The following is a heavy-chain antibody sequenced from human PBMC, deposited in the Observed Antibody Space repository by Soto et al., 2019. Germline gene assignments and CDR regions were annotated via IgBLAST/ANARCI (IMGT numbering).Heavy chain of an antibody. CDR1: GGTFSSYA. V-gene: IGHV1-69*13. D-gene: IGHD3-9*01. CDR3: LRAYISRFDWFPRAKYWFAP. Sequence: GASVQVSCKASGGTFSSYAISWVRQAPGQGLEWMGGIIPIFGTANYAQKFKGRVTITADESTSTAYMELSSLRSEDTAVFYFLRAYISRFDWFPRAKYWFAPWGQGTLVTVSS. J-gene: IGHJ5*02. CDR2: IIPIFGTA.